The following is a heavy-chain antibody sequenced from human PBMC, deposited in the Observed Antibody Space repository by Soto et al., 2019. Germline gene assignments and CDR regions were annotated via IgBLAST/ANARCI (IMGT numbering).Heavy chain of an antibody. J-gene: IGHJ4*02. Sequence: SETLSLTCTVSGGSISSHYWSWIRQPAGKGLEWIGRIYLSGNTKINPSLKNRVTMSVDASKNQFSLNLKSVTAAGTAVYYCAKELKPYNSGWYFALSGGQGTLVTVSS. D-gene: IGHD6-19*01. CDR2: IYLSGNT. V-gene: IGHV4-4*07. CDR1: GGSISSHY. CDR3: AKELKPYNSGWYFALS.